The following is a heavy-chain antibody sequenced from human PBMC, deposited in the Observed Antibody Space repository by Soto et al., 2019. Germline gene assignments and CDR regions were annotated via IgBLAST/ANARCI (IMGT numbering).Heavy chain of an antibody. V-gene: IGHV3-48*02. D-gene: IGHD6-19*01. CDR2: ISTSGATR. CDR1: GFTFSTDS. CDR3: ARFFGSGCDS. J-gene: IGHJ4*02. Sequence: EVQLVESGGGLVQPGGSLRLSCVASGFTFSTDSMNWVRQAPGQGLAWVAHISTSGATRYYADSVKGRFTISRDNAKTSLYLQLDSLRNEDTAVYYCARFFGSGCDSGGQGTLVTVSS.